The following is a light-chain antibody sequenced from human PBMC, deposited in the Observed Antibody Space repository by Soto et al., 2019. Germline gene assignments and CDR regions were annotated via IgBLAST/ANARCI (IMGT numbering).Light chain of an antibody. V-gene: IGLV1-47*01. CDR1: SSNIGSNY. Sequence: QSVLTQPPSVSGTPGQRVTISCSGSSSNIGSNYVYWYHQLPGTAPKLLIYRNNQRPSGVPDRFSGSKSGTSASLAISGLRSEDEADYYCAAWDDSLSGWVFGGGTKVTVL. J-gene: IGLJ3*02. CDR3: AAWDDSLSGWV. CDR2: RNN.